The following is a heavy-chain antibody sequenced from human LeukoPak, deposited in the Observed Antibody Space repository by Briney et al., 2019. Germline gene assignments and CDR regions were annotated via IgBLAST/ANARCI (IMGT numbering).Heavy chain of an antibody. D-gene: IGHD2-8*01. Sequence: GGSLRLSCAASGFTFSDYYMSWIRQAPGKGLEWVSYISSSGSTIYYADSVKGRFTISRDNAKNSLYLQMNSLRAEDTAVYYCASVTNTVLRLSHAFDIWGQGTMVTVSS. CDR1: GFTFSDYY. V-gene: IGHV3-11*04. CDR3: ASVTNTVLRLSHAFDI. CDR2: ISSSGSTI. J-gene: IGHJ3*02.